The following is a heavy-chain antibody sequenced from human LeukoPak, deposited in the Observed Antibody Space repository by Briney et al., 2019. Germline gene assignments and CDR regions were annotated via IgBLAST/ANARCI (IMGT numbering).Heavy chain of an antibody. CDR3: ARESLTWLQSRTSWFDP. CDR2: ISSSSSTI. CDR1: GFTFSSYS. V-gene: IGHV3-48*01. D-gene: IGHD5-24*01. Sequence: PGGSLRLSCAASGFTFSSYSMNWVRQAPGKGLEWVSYISSSSSTIYYADSVKGRFTISRDNAKNSLYPQMNSLRAEDTAVYYCARESLTWLQSRTSWFDPWGQGTLVTVSS. J-gene: IGHJ5*02.